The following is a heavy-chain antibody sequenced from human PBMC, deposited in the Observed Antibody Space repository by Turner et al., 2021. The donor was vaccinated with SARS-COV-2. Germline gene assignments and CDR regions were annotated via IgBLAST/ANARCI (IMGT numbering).Heavy chain of an antibody. Sequence: QLQLQESGPGLVKPSETLSLTCTVSGGSISSSSYYWGWIRQPPRKGLEWIGSIYYSGSTYYNPSLKGRVTKSVDTSKNQFSLKLSSVTAADTAVYYCATSTVAGTELNYYGMDVWGQGTTVTVSS. V-gene: IGHV4-39*01. J-gene: IGHJ6*02. CDR1: GGSISSSSYY. CDR2: IYYSGST. CDR3: ATSTVAGTELNYYGMDV. D-gene: IGHD6-13*01.